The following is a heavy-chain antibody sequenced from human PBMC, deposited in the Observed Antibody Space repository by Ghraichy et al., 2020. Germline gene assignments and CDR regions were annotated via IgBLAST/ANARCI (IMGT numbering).Heavy chain of an antibody. D-gene: IGHD4-11*01. J-gene: IGHJ4*02. CDR3: ARGDDYSNHFDY. CDR1: GFTFSSYA. CDR2: ISYDGSNK. Sequence: GESLNISCAASGFTFSSYAMHWVRQAPGKGLEWVAVISYDGSNKYYADSVKGRFTISRDNSKNTLYLQMNSLRAEDTAVYYCARGDDYSNHFDYWGQGTLVTVSS. V-gene: IGHV3-30*04.